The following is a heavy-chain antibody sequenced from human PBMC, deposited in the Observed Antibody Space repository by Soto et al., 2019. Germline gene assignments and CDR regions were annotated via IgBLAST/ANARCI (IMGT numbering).Heavy chain of an antibody. CDR2: INNDGIDT. CDR1: GFTFIGYW. J-gene: IGHJ5*02. Sequence: EVLLVESGGGVVQPGGSLRLSCAASGFTFIGYWMHWVRQGPGKGPVWVARINNDGIDTTYADSVKGRFTISRDNTKNMVYLEMNSLRADDTAVYYCARDGSMVRERWFDPWGQGTLVTVSS. D-gene: IGHD3-10*01. V-gene: IGHV3-74*03. CDR3: ARDGSMVRERWFDP.